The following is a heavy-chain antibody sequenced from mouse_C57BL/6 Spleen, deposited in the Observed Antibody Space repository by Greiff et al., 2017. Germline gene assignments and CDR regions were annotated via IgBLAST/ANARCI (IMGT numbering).Heavy chain of an antibody. J-gene: IGHJ4*01. V-gene: IGHV5-17*01. CDR1: GFTFSDYG. CDR3: AREGWLLRAMHY. D-gene: IGHD2-3*01. Sequence: EVKLMESGGGLVKPGGSLKLSCAASGFTFSDYGMHWVRQAPEKGLEWVAYISSGSSTIYYADTVKGRFTISRDNAKNTLFLQMTSLRSEDTAMYYCAREGWLLRAMHYWRQGTSVTVSS. CDR2: ISSGSSTI.